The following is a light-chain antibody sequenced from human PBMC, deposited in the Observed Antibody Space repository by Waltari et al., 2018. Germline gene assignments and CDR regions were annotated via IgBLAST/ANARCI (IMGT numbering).Light chain of an antibody. CDR2: GAS. CDR1: QSVGRT. Sequence: EIVLTQSPGTLSLSPGERAIVSCRASQSVGRTLAWYQQKPGQAPRLLIYGASNRATGIPDRVIGSGSGTEFSLTISGLEPEDSAVYYCQHYLRLPVAFGQGTKVEIK. V-gene: IGKV3-20*01. CDR3: QHYLRLPVA. J-gene: IGKJ1*01.